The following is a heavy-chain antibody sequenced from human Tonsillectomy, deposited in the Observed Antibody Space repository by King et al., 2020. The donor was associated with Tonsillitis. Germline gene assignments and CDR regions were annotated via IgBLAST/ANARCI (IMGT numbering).Heavy chain of an antibody. J-gene: IGHJ4*02. Sequence: VQLVESGGGLVQPGRSLKLSCATSGFTFDDYAMHWIRQAPGKGLEWVSGITWNSGRLDYADSVKGRFIISRDSAENSLYLHMSTLRAEDTALYYWVKGGASAARSHFDSWGQGTLVTVSS. CDR1: GFTFDDYA. CDR2: ITWNSGRL. D-gene: IGHD3-16*01. V-gene: IGHV3-9*01. CDR3: VKGGASAARSHFDS.